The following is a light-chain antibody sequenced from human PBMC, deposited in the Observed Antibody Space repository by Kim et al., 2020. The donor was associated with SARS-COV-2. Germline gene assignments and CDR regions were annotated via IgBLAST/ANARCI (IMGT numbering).Light chain of an antibody. V-gene: IGLV2-14*03. CDR3: SSYTSSSTRV. CDR2: DVS. J-gene: IGLJ1*01. Sequence: GQSLTISCTGTSSDVGGYNDVSWYQQHPGKAPKLMIYDVSNRPSGVSSRFSGSKSGNTASLTISGLQAEDEADYYCSSYTSSSTRVFGAGTKVTVL. CDR1: SSDVGGYND.